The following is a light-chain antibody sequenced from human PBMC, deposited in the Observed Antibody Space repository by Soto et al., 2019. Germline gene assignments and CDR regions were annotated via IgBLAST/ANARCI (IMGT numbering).Light chain of an antibody. CDR1: QTISSW. J-gene: IGKJ5*01. Sequence: DIQMTQSPSTLSGSVGDRVTITCRASQTISSWLAWYQQKPGKAPKLLIYKASTLKSGVPSRFSGSGSGTDFTLTIRSLQTEDVATYYCQRCDNARRITFGQGTRLEIK. CDR3: QRCDNARRIT. V-gene: IGKV1-5*03. CDR2: KAS.